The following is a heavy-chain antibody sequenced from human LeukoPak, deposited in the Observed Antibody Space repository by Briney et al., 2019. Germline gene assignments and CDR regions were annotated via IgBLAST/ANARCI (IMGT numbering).Heavy chain of an antibody. CDR1: GYTFTSYG. V-gene: IGHV1-18*01. D-gene: IGHD6-19*01. CDR3: ATATGYSSGWEHDY. CDR2: ISAYNGNT. J-gene: IGHJ4*02. Sequence: ASVKVSCKASGYTFTSYGISWVRQAPGQGLEWMGWISAYNGNTNYAQKLQGRVTMTTDTSTSTAYMELRSLRSEDTAVYYCATATGYSSGWEHDYWGQGTLVTVSS.